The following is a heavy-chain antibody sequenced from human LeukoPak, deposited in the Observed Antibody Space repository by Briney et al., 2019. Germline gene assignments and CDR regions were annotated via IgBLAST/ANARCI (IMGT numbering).Heavy chain of an antibody. V-gene: IGHV1-8*01. D-gene: IGHD6-13*01. CDR1: GYTFTSYD. CDR2: MNPNSGNT. CDR3: ARGFRIAAAGTVGY. Sequence: ASVKVSFTASGYTFTSYDINWVRQATGQGLEWMGWMNPNSGNTGYAQKFRGRVTMTRNTSISTAYMELSSLRSEDTAVYYCARGFRIAAAGTVGYWGQGTLVTVSS. J-gene: IGHJ4*02.